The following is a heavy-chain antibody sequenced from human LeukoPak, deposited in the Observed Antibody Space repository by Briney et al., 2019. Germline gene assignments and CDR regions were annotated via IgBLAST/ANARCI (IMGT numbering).Heavy chain of an antibody. D-gene: IGHD3-10*01. CDR1: GGSISSGDYY. CDR3: AREEGYYGSGRGWFDP. V-gene: IGHV4-30-4*01. Sequence: SETLSLTCTVSGGSISSGDYYWSWIRQPPGKGLEWIGSIFYSGSTYYNPSLKSRVSTSLDTSKTQFSLRLSSVTAADTAVYFCAREEGYYGSGRGWFDPWGQGTLVTVSS. CDR2: IFYSGST. J-gene: IGHJ5*02.